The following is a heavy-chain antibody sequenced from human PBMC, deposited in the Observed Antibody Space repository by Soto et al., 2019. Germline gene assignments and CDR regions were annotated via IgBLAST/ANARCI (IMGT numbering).Heavy chain of an antibody. CDR1: GFAFFTYA. V-gene: IGHV3-64D*06. Sequence: PGGSLRLSCSGSGFAFFTYAMHWVRQAPGKGLEYVSAISSNGAITHYADSVKGRFTISRENSNNTVYLQMSSLRAEDTAVYYCVKDGIASPGLRYNWFDPWGQGTLVTVSS. CDR3: VKDGIASPGLRYNWFDP. CDR2: ISSNGAIT. J-gene: IGHJ5*01. D-gene: IGHD6-13*01.